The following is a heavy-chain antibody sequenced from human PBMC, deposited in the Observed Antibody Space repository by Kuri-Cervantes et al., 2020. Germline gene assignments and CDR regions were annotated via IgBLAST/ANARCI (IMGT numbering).Heavy chain of an antibody. CDR3: AKDPNGDYIGAFDT. J-gene: IGHJ3*02. D-gene: IGHD4-17*01. CDR1: GFTFSSYA. CDR2: ISGSGGST. V-gene: IGHV3-23*01. Sequence: GESLKISCAASGFTFSSYAMSWVRQAPGKGLEWVSAISGSGGSTYYADSVKGRFTISRDNSENTLYLQLNNLRPEDTAVYYCAKDPNGDYIGAFDTWGPGTMVTVSS.